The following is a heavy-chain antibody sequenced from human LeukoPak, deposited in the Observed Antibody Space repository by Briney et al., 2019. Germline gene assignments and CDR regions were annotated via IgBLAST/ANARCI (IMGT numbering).Heavy chain of an antibody. CDR2: IYTSGST. Sequence: SETLSLTCTVSGGSISSYYWSWIRQPAGKGLEWIGRIYTSGSTNYNPSLKSRVTMSVDTSKNQFSLKLSSVTAADTAVYYCARGPYCGGDCSRSFDIWGQGTMVTVSS. J-gene: IGHJ3*02. V-gene: IGHV4-4*07. CDR1: GGSISSYY. D-gene: IGHD2-21*02. CDR3: ARGPYCGGDCSRSFDI.